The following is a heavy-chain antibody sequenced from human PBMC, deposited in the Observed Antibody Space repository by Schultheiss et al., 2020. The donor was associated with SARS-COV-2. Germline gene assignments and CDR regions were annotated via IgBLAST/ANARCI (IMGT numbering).Heavy chain of an antibody. V-gene: IGHV3-64*04. J-gene: IGHJ6*03. CDR2: ISSNGGST. CDR3: ARDFGGWLRNYYYYYMDV. Sequence: GGSLRLSCSASGFTFSSYAMHWVRQAPGKGLEYVSAISSNGGSTYYADSVKGRFTISRDNAKNSLYLQMNSLRAEDTAVYYCARDFGGWLRNYYYYYMDVWGKGTTVTVSS. D-gene: IGHD5-12*01. CDR1: GFTFSSYA.